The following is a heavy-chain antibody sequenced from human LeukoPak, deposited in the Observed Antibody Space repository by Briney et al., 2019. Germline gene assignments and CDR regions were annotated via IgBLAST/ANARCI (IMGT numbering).Heavy chain of an antibody. V-gene: IGHV3-21*01. CDR3: ARDRWDTAMAYDY. CDR1: GFTFSSYS. Sequence: GGSLRLSCAASGFTFSSYSMNWVRQAPGKGLEWVSSISSSSSYIYYADSVKGRFTISRDNAKNSLYLQMNSLRAEDTAVYYCARDRWDTAMAYDYWGQGTLVTVSS. CDR2: ISSSSSYI. J-gene: IGHJ4*02. D-gene: IGHD5-18*01.